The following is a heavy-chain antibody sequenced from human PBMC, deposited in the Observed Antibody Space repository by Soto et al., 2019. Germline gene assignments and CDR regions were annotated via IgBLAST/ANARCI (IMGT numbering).Heavy chain of an antibody. V-gene: IGHV3-7*01. CDR3: ARDFYADFWSGYYPSFDY. D-gene: IGHD3-3*01. Sequence: GSLRLSCAASEFTFSSYWMSWVRQAPGKGLEWVANIKQDGSEKYYVDSVKGRFTISRDNAKNSLYLQMNSLRAEDTAVYYCARDFYADFWSGYYPSFDYWGQGTLVTVSS. CDR2: IKQDGSEK. J-gene: IGHJ4*02. CDR1: EFTFSSYW.